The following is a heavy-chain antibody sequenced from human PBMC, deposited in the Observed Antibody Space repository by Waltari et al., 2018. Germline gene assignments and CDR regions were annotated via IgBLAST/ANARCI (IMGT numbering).Heavy chain of an antibody. J-gene: IGHJ6*02. Sequence: EVQLVESGGGLVQPGGSLRLSCAASGFTFSSYAMSWVRQAPGKGLEWVSAIRGSGGSTYYADSGKGRFTISRDNSKNTLYLQMNSLRAEDTAVYYCAKEGDSGYDSDYYYGMDVWGQGTTVTVSS. D-gene: IGHD5-12*01. CDR1: GFTFSSYA. CDR3: AKEGDSGYDSDYYYGMDV. CDR2: IRGSGGST. V-gene: IGHV3-23*04.